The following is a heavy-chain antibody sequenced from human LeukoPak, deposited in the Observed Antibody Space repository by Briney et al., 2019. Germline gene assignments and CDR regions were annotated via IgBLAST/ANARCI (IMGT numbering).Heavy chain of an antibody. J-gene: IGHJ4*02. D-gene: IGHD3-3*01. CDR2: IKEGGRGT. V-gene: IGHV3-7*01. CDR1: GFNFGDYA. CDR3: ARWRGAQSEFVV. Sequence: GGSLRLSCAASGFNFGDYAMSWVRQAPGKGLEWVAHIKEGGRGTFYVDSVKGRFTGSRDDARNTVYLEMNSLRAEDTAVYYCARWRGAQSEFVVWGQGTLVTVSS.